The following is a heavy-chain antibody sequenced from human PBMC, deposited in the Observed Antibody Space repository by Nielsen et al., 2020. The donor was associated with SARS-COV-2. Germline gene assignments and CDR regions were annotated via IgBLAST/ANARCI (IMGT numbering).Heavy chain of an antibody. CDR2: IKQDGSEK. V-gene: IGHV3-7*01. J-gene: IGHJ4*02. CDR1: GFTFSTYS. CDR3: AKDLKYYFDY. Sequence: GGSLRLSCAASGFTFSTYSMNWVRQAPGKGLEWVANIKQDGSEKYYGDSVKGRFTISRDNSKNTLHLQMNSLRPEDTAVYYCAKDLKYYFDYWGQGTLVTVSS.